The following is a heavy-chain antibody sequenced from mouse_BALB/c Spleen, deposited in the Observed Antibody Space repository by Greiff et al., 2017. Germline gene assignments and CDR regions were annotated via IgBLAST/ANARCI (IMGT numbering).Heavy chain of an antibody. J-gene: IGHJ4*01. CDR3: ARRRAGSYYAMDY. CDR2: ISNGGGST. Sequence: DVKLVESGGGLVQPGGSLKLSCAASGFTFSSYTMSWVRQTPEKRLEWVAYISNGGGSTYYPDTVKGRFTISRDNAKNTLYLQMSSLKSEDTAMYYCARRRAGSYYAMDYWGQGTSVTVSS. D-gene: IGHD3-1*01. CDR1: GFTFSSYT. V-gene: IGHV5-12-2*01.